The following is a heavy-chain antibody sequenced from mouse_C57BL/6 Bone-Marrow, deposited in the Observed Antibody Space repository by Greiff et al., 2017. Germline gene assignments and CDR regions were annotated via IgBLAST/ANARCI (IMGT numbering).Heavy chain of an antibody. Sequence: EVKVVESGGGLVQPGESLKLSCESNEYEFPSHDMSWVRKTPEKRLELVAAINSDGGSTYYPDTMERRFIISRDNTKKTLYLQMSSLRSEDTALYYRARASVVGYFDVWGTGTTVTVSS. CDR3: ARASVVGYFDV. V-gene: IGHV5-2*01. CDR1: EYEFPSHD. CDR2: INSDGGST. J-gene: IGHJ1*03. D-gene: IGHD1-1*01.